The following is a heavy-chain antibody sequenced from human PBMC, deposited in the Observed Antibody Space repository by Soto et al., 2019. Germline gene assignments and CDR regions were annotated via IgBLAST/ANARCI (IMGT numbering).Heavy chain of an antibody. J-gene: IGHJ5*01. V-gene: IGHV3-53*01. CDR2: IYSGGST. CDR1: GFTVSSNY. CDR3: ARDIGRVGGLFDS. D-gene: IGHD1-26*01. Sequence: GGSLRLSCAASGFTVSSNYMSWVRQAPGKGLEWVSVIYSGGSTYYADSVKGRFTISRDNSKNTLYLQMNSLRAEDTAVYYCARDIGRVGGLFDSWGQGTLVTVSS.